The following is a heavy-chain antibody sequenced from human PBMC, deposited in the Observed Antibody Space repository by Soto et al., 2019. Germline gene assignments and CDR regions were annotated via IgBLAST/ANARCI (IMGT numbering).Heavy chain of an antibody. D-gene: IGHD2-15*01. J-gene: IGHJ5*02. CDR2: IIPIFGTA. CDR3: ARGGYCSGGSCYPYNWFDP. CDR1: GGTFSSYA. V-gene: IGHV1-69*13. Sequence: GASVKVSCKASGGTFSSYAISWLRQAPGQGLEWMGGIIPIFGTANYAQKFQGRVTITADESTSTAYMELSSLRSEDTAVYYCARGGYCSGGSCYPYNWFDPWGQGTLVTVSS.